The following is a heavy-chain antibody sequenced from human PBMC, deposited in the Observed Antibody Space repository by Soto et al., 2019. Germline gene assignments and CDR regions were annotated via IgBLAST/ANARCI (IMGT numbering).Heavy chain of an antibody. Sequence: QVQLVQSGAEVKKPGSSVKVSCKASGGTFSSYAISWVRQAPGQGLEWMGRIIPIFGTANYAQKFQGRVTITADESTSIAYMELSSLRSEDTAVYYCAAPYGSGSYYNGFDYWGQGTLVTVSS. J-gene: IGHJ4*02. CDR1: GGTFSSYA. V-gene: IGHV1-69*15. CDR3: AAPYGSGSYYNGFDY. CDR2: IIPIFGTA. D-gene: IGHD3-10*01.